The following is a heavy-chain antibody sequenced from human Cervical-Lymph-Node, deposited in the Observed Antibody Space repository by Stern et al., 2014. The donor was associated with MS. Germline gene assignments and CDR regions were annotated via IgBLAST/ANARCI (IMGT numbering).Heavy chain of an antibody. D-gene: IGHD2-21*02. J-gene: IGHJ4*02. CDR1: GFTFDDYA. CDR3: AKGCGGDCYNFDS. CDR2: INRYSNKI. Sequence: VQLVQSGGNLVQPGRSLRLSCAASGFTFDDYAMHWVRQAPGKGLEWVSSINRYSNKIGYADSARGRFTISRDNAKNSLYLQMDSLRIEDTAIYYCAKGCGGDCYNFDSWGQGTLVTVSS. V-gene: IGHV3-9*01.